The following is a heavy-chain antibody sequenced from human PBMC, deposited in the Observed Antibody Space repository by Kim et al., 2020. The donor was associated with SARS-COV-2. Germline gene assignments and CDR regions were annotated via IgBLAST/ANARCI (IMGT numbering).Heavy chain of an antibody. V-gene: IGHV3-9*01. Sequence: GGSLRLSCAASGFTFDDYAMHWVRQAPGKGLEWVSGISWNSGSIGYADSVKGRFTISRDNAKNSLYLQMNSLRAEDTALYYCAKAAYDSSYFFDYWGQGTLVTVSS. CDR1: GFTFDDYA. CDR3: AKAAYDSSYFFDY. D-gene: IGHD3-22*01. CDR2: ISWNSGSI. J-gene: IGHJ4*02.